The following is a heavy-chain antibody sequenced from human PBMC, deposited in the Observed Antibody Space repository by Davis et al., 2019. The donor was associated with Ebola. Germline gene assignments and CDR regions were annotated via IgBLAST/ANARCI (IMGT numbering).Heavy chain of an antibody. J-gene: IGHJ5*02. Sequence: AASVKVSCKASGYTFTSYAMHWVRQAPGQRLEWMGWINAGNGNTKYSQKFQGRVTITRDTSTSTVYMELSSLRSDDTAVYYGVRGWSIAARGDWFDPWGQGTLVTVSS. V-gene: IGHV1-3*01. D-gene: IGHD6-6*01. CDR3: VRGWSIAARGDWFDP. CDR1: GYTFTSYA. CDR2: INAGNGNT.